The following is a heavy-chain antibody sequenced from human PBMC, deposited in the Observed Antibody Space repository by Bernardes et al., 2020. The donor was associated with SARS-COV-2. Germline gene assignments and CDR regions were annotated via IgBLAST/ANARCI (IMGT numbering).Heavy chain of an antibody. CDR1: GLTFSTYA. V-gene: IGHV3-23*01. Sequence: GGSLRLSCAASGLTFSTYAMTWVRQVPGKGLEWVSAISAIGGSTYYADSVKGRFTISRDNSKNTLYLQMKGLRAEDTAVYYCAKNAKYSSSSMDVWGQGTTVTVSS. J-gene: IGHJ6*02. CDR2: ISAIGGST. CDR3: AKNAKYSSSSMDV. D-gene: IGHD6-6*01.